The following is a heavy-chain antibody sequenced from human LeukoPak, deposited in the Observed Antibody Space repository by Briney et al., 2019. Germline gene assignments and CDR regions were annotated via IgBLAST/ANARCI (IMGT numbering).Heavy chain of an antibody. J-gene: IGHJ4*02. CDR3: AKDILAAAGEGGFDY. D-gene: IGHD6-13*01. CDR1: GFTFSSYG. Sequence: GGSLRLSCAASGFTFSSYGMHWVRQAPGKGLGWVAVIWYDGSNKYYADSVKGRFTISRDNSKNTLYLQMNSLRAEDTAVYYCAKDILAAAGEGGFDYWGQGTLVTVSS. V-gene: IGHV3-33*06. CDR2: IWYDGSNK.